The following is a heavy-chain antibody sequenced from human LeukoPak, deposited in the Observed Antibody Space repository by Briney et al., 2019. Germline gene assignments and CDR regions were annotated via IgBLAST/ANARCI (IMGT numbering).Heavy chain of an antibody. V-gene: IGHV1-2*02. CDR1: GYTFTTYY. Sequence: ASVKVSCKASGYTFTTYYIHWVRQAPGQGLEWMGWINPNSGGTNYAQKFQGRVTMTRDTSISTAYVELSRLRSDDTAVYYCARGVLAGYDSSGYRFYNLFDPWGQGTLVTVSS. D-gene: IGHD3-22*01. CDR2: INPNSGGT. J-gene: IGHJ5*02. CDR3: ARGVLAGYDSSGYRFYNLFDP.